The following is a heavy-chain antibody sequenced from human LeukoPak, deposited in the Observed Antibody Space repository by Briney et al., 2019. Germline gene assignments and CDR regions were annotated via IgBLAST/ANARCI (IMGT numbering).Heavy chain of an antibody. CDR2: INHSGST. CDR1: GGSFSGYY. V-gene: IGHV4-34*01. CDR3: ARGDLAARPYDY. Sequence: SETLSLTCAVYGGSFSGYYWSWIRQPPGKGLEWIGEINHSGSTNYNPSLKSRVTISVDTSKNQFSLKLSSLTAADTAVYYCARGDLAARPYDYWGQGTLVTVSS. D-gene: IGHD6-6*01. J-gene: IGHJ4*02.